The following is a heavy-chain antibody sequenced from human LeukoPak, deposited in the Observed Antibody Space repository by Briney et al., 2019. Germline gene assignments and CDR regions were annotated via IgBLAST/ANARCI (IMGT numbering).Heavy chain of an antibody. Sequence: TGGSLRLSCAASGCTFSNAWMSWVRQAPGKGLEWVGRIKSKTDGGTTDYAAPVKGRFTISRDDSKNTLYLQMNSLKTEDTAVYYCTAQVKYGDYVDYWGQGTLVTVSS. CDR2: IKSKTDGGTT. J-gene: IGHJ4*02. V-gene: IGHV3-15*01. CDR3: TAQVKYGDYVDY. D-gene: IGHD4-17*01. CDR1: GCTFSNAW.